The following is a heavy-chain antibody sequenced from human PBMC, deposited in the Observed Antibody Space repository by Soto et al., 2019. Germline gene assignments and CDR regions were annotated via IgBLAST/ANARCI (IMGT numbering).Heavy chain of an antibody. Sequence: ASVKVSCKASGYTFTSCDSSWVRQAPGQGLEWMGWISAYNGNTNYAQKLQGRVTMTTDTSTSTAYMELRSLRSDDTSVYYCARVKGSGYHNWFDPWGQGTLVTVSS. CDR2: ISAYNGNT. CDR3: ARVKGSGYHNWFDP. CDR1: GYTFTSCD. V-gene: IGHV1-18*01. J-gene: IGHJ5*02. D-gene: IGHD3-22*01.